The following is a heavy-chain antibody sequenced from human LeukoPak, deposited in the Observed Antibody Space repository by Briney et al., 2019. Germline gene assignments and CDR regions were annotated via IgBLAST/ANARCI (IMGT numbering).Heavy chain of an antibody. CDR3: AKGPSTVTTRGYFDY. Sequence: GGSLRLSCAASGFTFISYPMSWVRQAPGKGLEWVSGISGSGGSTYYADSVKGRFTISIDKSKNTMYLHMNSLSDEDTAVYYCAKGPSTVTTRGYFDYCGQGTLVTVSS. V-gene: IGHV3-23*01. J-gene: IGHJ4*02. CDR1: GFTFISYP. CDR2: ISGSGGST. D-gene: IGHD4-17*01.